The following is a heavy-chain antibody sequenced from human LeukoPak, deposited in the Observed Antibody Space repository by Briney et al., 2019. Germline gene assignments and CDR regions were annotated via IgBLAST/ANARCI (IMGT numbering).Heavy chain of an antibody. CDR2: ISGSGGST. Sequence: GGSLRPSCAASGFTFSSYAMGWVRQAPGKGLEWVSAISGSGGSTYYADSVKGRFTISRDNSKNTLYLQMNSLRAEDTAVYYCAKDLSGSYPQADAFDIWGQGTMVTVSS. J-gene: IGHJ3*02. CDR1: GFTFSSYA. D-gene: IGHD1-26*01. CDR3: AKDLSGSYPQADAFDI. V-gene: IGHV3-23*01.